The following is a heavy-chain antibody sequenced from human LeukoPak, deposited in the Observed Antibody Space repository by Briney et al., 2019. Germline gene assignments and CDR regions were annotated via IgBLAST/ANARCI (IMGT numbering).Heavy chain of an antibody. CDR3: ASSYGGNAPLDY. Sequence: PSETLSLTCAVSGGSISSGGYSWSWIRQPPGKGLEWIGYIHHSGSTYYNPSLKSRVTISVDRSKNQFSLKLSSVTAADTAVYYCASSYGGNAPLDYWGQGTLVTVSS. J-gene: IGHJ4*02. CDR2: IHHSGST. CDR1: GGSISSGGYS. V-gene: IGHV4-30-2*01. D-gene: IGHD4-23*01.